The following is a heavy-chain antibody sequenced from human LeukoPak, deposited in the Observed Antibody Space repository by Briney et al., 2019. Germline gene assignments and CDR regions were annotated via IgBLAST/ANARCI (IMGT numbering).Heavy chain of an antibody. Sequence: ESSVTVSCKSSGCRLSNYAFSWVRQAPGPGLEWMGVIIPIFGTTNDAEKFQGRVTITADKSTTTAYMELSSLRSDDTAVYYCARDRWPVTRIHYYYSMDVWGKGTTVTVSS. CDR1: GCRLSNYA. D-gene: IGHD4-17*01. CDR2: IIPIFGTT. V-gene: IGHV1-69*06. CDR3: ARDRWPVTRIHYYYSMDV. J-gene: IGHJ6*03.